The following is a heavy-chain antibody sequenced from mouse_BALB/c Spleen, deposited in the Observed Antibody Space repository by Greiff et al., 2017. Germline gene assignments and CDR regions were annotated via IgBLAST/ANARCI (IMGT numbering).Heavy chain of an antibody. D-gene: IGHD1-1*01. V-gene: IGHV5-4*02. CDR2: ISDGGSYT. J-gene: IGHJ1*01. CDR1: GFTFSDYY. Sequence: EVQVVESGGGLVKPGGSLKLSCAASGFTFSDYYMYWVRQTPEKRLEWVATISDGGSYTYYPDSVKGRFTISRDNAKNNLYLQMSSLKSEDTAMYYCARDAYYGSSYWYFDVWGAGTTVTVSS. CDR3: ARDAYYGSSYWYFDV.